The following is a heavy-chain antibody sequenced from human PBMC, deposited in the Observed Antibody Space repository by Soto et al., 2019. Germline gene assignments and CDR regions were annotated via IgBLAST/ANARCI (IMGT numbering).Heavy chain of an antibody. Sequence: SVKVSCKVSGSRFSNYVISWVRQAPGHGLEWLGRIIPIFNSTKYAQSFQGRVTITADKSTSTASLELSSLRSDDTAVYYCARHRFNYYDNTVYYYFDYWGQGTLVTVSS. D-gene: IGHD3-22*01. CDR2: IIPIFNST. CDR1: GSRFSNYV. J-gene: IGHJ4*02. V-gene: IGHV1-69*06. CDR3: ARHRFNYYDNTVYYYFDY.